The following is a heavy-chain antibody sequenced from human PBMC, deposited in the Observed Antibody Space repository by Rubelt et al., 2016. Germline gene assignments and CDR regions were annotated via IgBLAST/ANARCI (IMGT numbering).Heavy chain of an antibody. D-gene: IGHD4-17*01. J-gene: IGHJ4*02. Sequence: VRQAPGKGLEWVAVIWYDGSNKYYADSVKGRFTISRDNSKNTLYLQMNSLRAEDTAVYYCARSRSYGDYARARRYYFDYWGQGTLVTVSS. CDR3: ARSRSYGDYARARRYYFDY. CDR2: IWYDGSNK. V-gene: IGHV3-33*01.